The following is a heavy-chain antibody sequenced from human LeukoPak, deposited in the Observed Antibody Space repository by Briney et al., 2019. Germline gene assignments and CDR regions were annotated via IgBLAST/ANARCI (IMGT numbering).Heavy chain of an antibody. V-gene: IGHV1-24*01. CDR1: GYTLTELS. Sequence: ASVKVSCKVSGYTLTELSMHWVRQAPGKGLEWMGGFDPEDGETIYAQKFQGRVTMTGDTSTDTAYMELSSLRSEDTAVYYCATDIAGERLDCSSTSCYVVDYWGQGTLVTVSS. J-gene: IGHJ4*02. CDR2: FDPEDGET. D-gene: IGHD2-2*01. CDR3: ATDIAGERLDCSSTSCYVVDY.